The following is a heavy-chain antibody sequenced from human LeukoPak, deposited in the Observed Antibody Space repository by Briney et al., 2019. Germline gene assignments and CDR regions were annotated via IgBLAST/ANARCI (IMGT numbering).Heavy chain of an antibody. J-gene: IGHJ4*02. CDR2: INHSGNT. V-gene: IGHV4-61*01. CDR3: AREDYGDY. CDR1: GDSLSSGSYY. Sequence: SETLSLTCTVSGDSLSSGSYYWSWIRQPPGKGLEWIGEINHSGNTNYNPSLKSRVTISVDTSKNQFSLNLSSVTAADTARYYCAREDYGDYWGQGTLITVSS.